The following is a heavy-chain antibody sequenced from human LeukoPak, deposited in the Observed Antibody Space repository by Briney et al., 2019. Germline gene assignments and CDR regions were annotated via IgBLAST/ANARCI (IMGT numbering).Heavy chain of an antibody. J-gene: IGHJ4*02. CDR3: ARDFYPYSYGPPAYDY. D-gene: IGHD5-18*01. Sequence: PGGSLRLSCAASGFTFSGYSMNWVRQAPGKGLEWVSSITSSSNYIYYADSVKGRFTISRDNAKNSLYLQMNSLRAEDTAVYYCARDFYPYSYGPPAYDYWGQGTLVTVSS. V-gene: IGHV3-21*01. CDR1: GFTFSGYS. CDR2: ITSSSNYI.